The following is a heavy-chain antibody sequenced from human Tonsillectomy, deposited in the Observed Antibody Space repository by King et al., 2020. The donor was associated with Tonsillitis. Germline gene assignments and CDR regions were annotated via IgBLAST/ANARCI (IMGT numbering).Heavy chain of an antibody. V-gene: IGHV3-33*05. Sequence: VQLVESGGGVVQPGRSLRLSCAASGFPFSSYGMHWVRQAPGKGLDWVAVVSFDGSRQHYADSVKGRFTISRDNSKNTLYLQMDTLRAEDTAVYYCAREALYSSAWGIDYWGQGTLVTVSS. CDR2: VSFDGSRQ. J-gene: IGHJ4*02. CDR3: AREALYSSAWGIDY. CDR1: GFPFSSYG. D-gene: IGHD6-19*01.